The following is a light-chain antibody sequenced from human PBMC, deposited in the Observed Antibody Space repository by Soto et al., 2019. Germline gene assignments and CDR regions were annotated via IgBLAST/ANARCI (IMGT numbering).Light chain of an antibody. V-gene: IGKV3-20*01. CDR3: QQYGSSPPT. Sequence: EIVLTQSPGTLSLSPGERATLXXRGSQSVSTSYLAWYRQRPGQAPRLXIYGASSRATGVPDRFSGSGSATDFTLTSSRLESEDFAVFYCQQYGSSPPTFGQGTKVEIK. CDR2: GAS. J-gene: IGKJ1*01. CDR1: QSVSTSY.